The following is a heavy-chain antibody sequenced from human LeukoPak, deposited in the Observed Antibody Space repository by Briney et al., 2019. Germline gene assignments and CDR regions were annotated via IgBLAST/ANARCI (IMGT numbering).Heavy chain of an antibody. D-gene: IGHD3-10*01. CDR1: GFTFSSYA. CDR3: ARDYYGSGMNDY. V-gene: IGHV3-48*03. Sequence: PGRSLRLSCAPSGFTFSSYAMHWVRQAPGKGLEWVSYISSSGSTIYYADSVKGRFTISRDNAKNSLYLQMNSLRAEDTAVYYCARDYYGSGMNDYWGQGTLVTVSS. CDR2: ISSSGSTI. J-gene: IGHJ4*02.